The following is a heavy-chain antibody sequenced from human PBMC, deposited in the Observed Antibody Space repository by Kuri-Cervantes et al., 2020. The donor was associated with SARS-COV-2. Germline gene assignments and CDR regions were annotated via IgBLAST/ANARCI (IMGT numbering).Heavy chain of an antibody. V-gene: IGHV3-7*03. CDR3: ARTGLPGWYYYYGMDV. J-gene: IGHJ6*02. CDR2: IKQDGSEK. Sequence: GESLKISCAASGFTFSSYWMSWVRQAPGKGLERVANIKQDGSEKYYVDSVKGRFTISRDNAKNSLYLQMNSLRAEDTAVYYCARTGLPGWYYYYGMDVWGQGTTVTVSS. CDR1: GFTFSSYW. D-gene: IGHD2-15*01.